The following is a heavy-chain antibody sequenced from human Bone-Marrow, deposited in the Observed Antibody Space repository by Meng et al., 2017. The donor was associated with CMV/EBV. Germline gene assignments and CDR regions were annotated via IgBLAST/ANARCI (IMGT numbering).Heavy chain of an antibody. D-gene: IGHD4-11*01. CDR1: GYTFTTYD. CDR3: ARWVYDYNRVPGMDV. Sequence: ASVKVSCKASGYTFTTYDINWVRQATGQGLEWMGWMNPNSGNTGYAQKFQGRVTLTRVTSISTAYMELSSLTSDDTAVYYCARWVYDYNRVPGMDVWGQGTTVTVSS. V-gene: IGHV1-8*01. J-gene: IGHJ6*02. CDR2: MNPNSGNT.